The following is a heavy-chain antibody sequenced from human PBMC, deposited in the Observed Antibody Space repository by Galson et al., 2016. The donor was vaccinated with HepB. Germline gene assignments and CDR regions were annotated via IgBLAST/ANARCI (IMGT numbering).Heavy chain of an antibody. CDR2: MSASNGNT. CDR1: GYPYISYG. V-gene: IGHV1-18*01. CDR3: ARSSFGVSNP. D-gene: IGHD3-3*01. J-gene: IGHJ5*02. Sequence: SVKVSCKASGYPYISYGIKWVRQAPGQGLEWMGWMSASNGNTDYAQKFHGRVTMTTDTSTNTAYMELRSLRSDATAMYYCARSSFGVSNPWGQGTLVTVSS.